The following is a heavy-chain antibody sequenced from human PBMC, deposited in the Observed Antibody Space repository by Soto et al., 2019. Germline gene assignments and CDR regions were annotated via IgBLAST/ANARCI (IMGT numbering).Heavy chain of an antibody. Sequence: GGSLRLSCAASEFTFSNYAMSWVRQAPGKGLEWVSVISVGGGNTYYADSVKGRFTISRDNSKNTLYLQMNSLRAEDTAIYYCAKMGGTVARPATRYFDYWGQGTLVTVSS. CDR1: EFTFSNYA. D-gene: IGHD6-6*01. J-gene: IGHJ4*02. CDR2: ISVGGGNT. V-gene: IGHV3-23*01. CDR3: AKMGGTVARPATRYFDY.